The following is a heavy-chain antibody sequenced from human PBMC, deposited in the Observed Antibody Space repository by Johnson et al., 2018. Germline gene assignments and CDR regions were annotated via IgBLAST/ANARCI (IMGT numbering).Heavy chain of an antibody. V-gene: IGHV3-30*03. CDR1: GFTFSSYC. D-gene: IGHD5-18*01. J-gene: IGHJ3*02. CDR3: ARGTAMAFDI. CDR2: ISYDGSNK. Sequence: SFAASGFTFSSYCMHWVRQAPGKGLEWVAVISYDGSNKYYADSVKGRFTISRDNSKNTLYLQMNSLRAEDTAVYYCARGTAMAFDIWGQGTMVTVSS.